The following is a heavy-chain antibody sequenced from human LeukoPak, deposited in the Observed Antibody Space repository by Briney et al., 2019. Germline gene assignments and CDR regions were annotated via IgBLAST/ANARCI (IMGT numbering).Heavy chain of an antibody. CDR3: ARGASGSYELWFDP. CDR1: GFTFSSYE. V-gene: IGHV3-48*03. J-gene: IGHJ5*02. Sequence: PGGSLRLSCAASGFTFSSYEMNWVRQAPGKGLEWVSYISSSCSTIYYADSVKGRFTISRDNAKNSLYLQMNSMRAEDTAVYYCARGASGSYELWFDPWGQGTLVTVSS. D-gene: IGHD1-26*01. CDR2: ISSSCSTI.